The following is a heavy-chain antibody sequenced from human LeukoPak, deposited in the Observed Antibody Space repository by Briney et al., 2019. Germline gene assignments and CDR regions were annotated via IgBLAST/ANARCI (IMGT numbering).Heavy chain of an antibody. J-gene: IGHJ6*02. D-gene: IGHD6-6*01. Sequence: ASVKVSCKASGYTFTSYGISWVRQAPGQGLEWMGWISAYNGNTNYAQKLQGRVTMTTDTSTSTAYMALRSLRSDDTAVYYCARDSSSPEGGYYYYYYGMDVWGQGTTVTVSS. CDR2: ISAYNGNT. CDR1: GYTFTSYG. CDR3: ARDSSSPEGGYYYYYYGMDV. V-gene: IGHV1-18*01.